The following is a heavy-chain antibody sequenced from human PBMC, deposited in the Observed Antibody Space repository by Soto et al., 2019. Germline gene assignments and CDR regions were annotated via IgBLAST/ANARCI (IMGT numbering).Heavy chain of an antibody. V-gene: IGHV1-58*01. J-gene: IGHJ6*02. CDR1: GFTFTSSA. CDR3: AAPYYDFWSGYSGGYGYYYGMDV. D-gene: IGHD3-3*01. CDR2: IVVGSGNT. Sequence: WASVKVSCKASGFTFTSSAVQWVRQARGQRLEWIGWIVVGSGNTNYAQKFQERVTITRDMSTSTAYMELSSLRSEDTAVYYCAAPYYDFWSGYSGGYGYYYGMDVWGQGTTVTVSS.